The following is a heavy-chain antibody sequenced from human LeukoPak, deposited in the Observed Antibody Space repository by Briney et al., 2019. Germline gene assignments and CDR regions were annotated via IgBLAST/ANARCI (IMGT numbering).Heavy chain of an antibody. CDR3: AKGDSSGYYTIDY. V-gene: IGHV1-69*04. D-gene: IGHD3-22*01. CDR2: IIPIFGIA. J-gene: IGHJ4*02. Sequence: SVKASCKASGGTFSSYAISWVRQAPGQGLEWMGRIIPIFGIANYAQKFQGRVTITADKSTSTAYMELSSLRSEDTAGYYCAKGDSSGYYTIDYWGQGTLVTVSS. CDR1: GGTFSSYA.